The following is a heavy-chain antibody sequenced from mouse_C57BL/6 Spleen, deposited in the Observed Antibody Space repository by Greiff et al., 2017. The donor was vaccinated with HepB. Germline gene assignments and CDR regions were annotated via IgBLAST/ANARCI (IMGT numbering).Heavy chain of an antibody. CDR1: GYTFTSYW. J-gene: IGHJ1*03. CDR2: IYPGSGST. V-gene: IGHV1-55*01. Sequence: VQLQQPGAELVKPGASVKMSCKASGYTFTSYWITWVKQRPGQGLEWIGDIYPGSGSTNYNEKFKSKATLTVDTSSSTAYMQLSSLTSEDSAVYYCARVRGEAGYFDVWGTGTTVTVSS. CDR3: ARVRGEAGYFDV.